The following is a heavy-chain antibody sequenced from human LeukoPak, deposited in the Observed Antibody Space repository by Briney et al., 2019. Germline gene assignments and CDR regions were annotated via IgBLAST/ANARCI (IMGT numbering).Heavy chain of an antibody. D-gene: IGHD6-13*01. CDR2: IYYSGST. V-gene: IGHV4-59*01. CDR1: GGSISSYY. CDR3: ARSLYSSRQPFDY. J-gene: IGHJ4*02. Sequence: SETLSLTCTVSGGSISSYYWSWIQQPPGKGLEWIGYIYYSGSTNYNPSLKSRVTISVDTSKNQFSLKLSSVTAADTAVYYCARSLYSSRQPFDYWGQGTLVTVSS.